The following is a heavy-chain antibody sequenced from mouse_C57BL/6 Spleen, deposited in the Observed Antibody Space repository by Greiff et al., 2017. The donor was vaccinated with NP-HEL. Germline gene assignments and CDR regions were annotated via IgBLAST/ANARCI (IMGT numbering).Heavy chain of an antibody. V-gene: IGHV1-55*01. J-gene: IGHJ1*03. D-gene: IGHD1-1*01. CDR3: ARENYYGSSPYWYFDV. Sequence: QVQLQQPGAELVKPGASVKMSCKASGYTFTSYWITWVKQRPGQGLEWIGDIYPGSGSTNYNEKLKSKATLTVDTSSSTAYMQLSSLTSEASAVYYCARENYYGSSPYWYFDVWGTGTTVTVSS. CDR1: GYTFTSYW. CDR2: IYPGSGST.